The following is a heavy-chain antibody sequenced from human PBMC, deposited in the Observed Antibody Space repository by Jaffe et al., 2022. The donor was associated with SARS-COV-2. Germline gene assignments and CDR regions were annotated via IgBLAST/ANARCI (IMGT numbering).Heavy chain of an antibody. V-gene: IGHV4-39*01. Sequence: QLQLQESGPGLVKPSETLSLTCTVSGGSISSSSYYWGWIRQPPGKGLEWIGSIYYSGSTYYNPSLKSRVTISVDTSKNQFSLKLSSVTAADTAVYYCARQKFGTAMVSFDYYYGMDVWGQGTTVTVSS. CDR2: IYYSGST. J-gene: IGHJ6*02. CDR1: GGSISSSSYY. D-gene: IGHD5-18*01. CDR3: ARQKFGTAMVSFDYYYGMDV.